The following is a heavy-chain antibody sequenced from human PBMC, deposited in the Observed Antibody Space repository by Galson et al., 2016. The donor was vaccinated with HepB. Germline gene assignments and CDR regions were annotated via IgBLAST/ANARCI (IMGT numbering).Heavy chain of an antibody. Sequence: SLRLSCAASGFTFSSYVMHWVRQAPGKGLEWVAVISYDGSDKYYADSVKGRFTISRDNSKNTLYLQMNSLRAEDTAVYYCAREPPVVPPTYYYYMDVWGEGVTVTVSS. CDR2: ISYDGSDK. CDR1: GFTFSSYV. J-gene: IGHJ6*03. D-gene: IGHD2-2*01. CDR3: AREPPVVPPTYYYYMDV. V-gene: IGHV3-30*03.